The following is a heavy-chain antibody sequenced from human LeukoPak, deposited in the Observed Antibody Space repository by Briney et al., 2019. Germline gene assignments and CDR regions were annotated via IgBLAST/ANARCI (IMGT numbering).Heavy chain of an antibody. CDR3: AKDSIAVAGMSFFGY. V-gene: IGHV3-23*01. Sequence: GSLRLSCAASGFTFSNYAMSWVRQAPGKGLEWVSVISGSGHNTYYADSVKGRFTISRDNSKNTLYLRMSSLRAEDTAIYYCAKDSIAVAGMSFFGYWGQGTLVTVSS. D-gene: IGHD6-19*01. CDR2: ISGSGHNT. J-gene: IGHJ4*02. CDR1: GFTFSNYA.